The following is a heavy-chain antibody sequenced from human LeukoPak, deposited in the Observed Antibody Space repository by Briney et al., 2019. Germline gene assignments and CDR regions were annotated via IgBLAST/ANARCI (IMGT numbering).Heavy chain of an antibody. CDR3: ASLAGYSSGWPPRALDY. J-gene: IGHJ4*02. V-gene: IGHV3-23*01. D-gene: IGHD6-19*01. CDR1: GFTFSSYG. Sequence: PGGSLRLSCAASGFTFSSYGMSWVRQAPGKGLEWVSAISGSGGSTYYADSVKGRFTISRDNSKNTLYLQMNSLRAEDTAVYYCASLAGYSSGWPPRALDYWGQGTLVTVSS. CDR2: ISGSGGST.